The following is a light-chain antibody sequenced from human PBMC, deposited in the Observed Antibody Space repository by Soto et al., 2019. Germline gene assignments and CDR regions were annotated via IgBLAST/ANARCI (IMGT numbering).Light chain of an antibody. CDR1: SSDVGGYNF. CDR3: SSYTSSCTHV. CDR2: DVT. J-gene: IGLJ1*01. V-gene: IGLV2-14*03. Sequence: QSVLTQPASVSGSPGQASTISCTGTSSDVGGYNFVSWYQQHPGKVPKLLIYDVTSRPSGVSDRFSGSKSGNTASLTISGLQTEDEGDYYCSSYTSSCTHVVGSGTKLTVL.